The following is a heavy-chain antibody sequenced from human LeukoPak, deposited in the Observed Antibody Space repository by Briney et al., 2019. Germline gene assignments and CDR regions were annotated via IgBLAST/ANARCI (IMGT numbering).Heavy chain of an antibody. CDR2: LYYSGST. Sequence: SETLSLTCTVSGGSISSNYYWGWIRQPPGKGLEWIGSLYYSGSTYYNPSLKSRVTMTVDTSKSQFSLKLSSVTAADTAVYYCARLRGGAVTEYIDYWGQGTLVTVSS. D-gene: IGHD6-19*01. J-gene: IGHJ4*02. V-gene: IGHV4-39*01. CDR1: GGSISSNYY. CDR3: ARLRGGAVTEYIDY.